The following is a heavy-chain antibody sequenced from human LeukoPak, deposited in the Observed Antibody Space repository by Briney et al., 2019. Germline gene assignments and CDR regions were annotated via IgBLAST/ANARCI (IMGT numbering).Heavy chain of an antibody. J-gene: IGHJ4*02. Sequence: ASVKVSCKASGYTLTSYGINWMRQAPGQGLEWMGWINPNSGGTNYAQKFQGRVTMTRDTSISTAYMELSRLRSDDTAVYYCAIFESSGWSLGYWGQGTLVTVSS. CDR1: GYTLTSYG. CDR2: INPNSGGT. V-gene: IGHV1-2*02. CDR3: AIFESSGWSLGY. D-gene: IGHD6-19*01.